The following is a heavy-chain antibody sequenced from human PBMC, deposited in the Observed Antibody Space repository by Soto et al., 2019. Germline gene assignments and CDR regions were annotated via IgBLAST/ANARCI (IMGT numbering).Heavy chain of an antibody. CDR3: VTVLPHANSWFDY. V-gene: IGHV3-15*01. J-gene: IGHJ4*02. CDR1: GFTFSNVW. Sequence: GHLVESGGGFVRPGGSLTLSCAASGFTFSNVWFSWVRQGPGKGLEWLGRIKSRSESETTDYASPARGRFIISRDDSKNMLYLQLNSLKSDDTGVYYCVTVLPHANSWFDYWGQGTPVTVSS. D-gene: IGHD2-2*01. CDR2: IKSRSESETT.